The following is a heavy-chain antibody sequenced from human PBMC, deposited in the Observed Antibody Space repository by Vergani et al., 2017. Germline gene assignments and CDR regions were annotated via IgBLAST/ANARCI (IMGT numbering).Heavy chain of an antibody. V-gene: IGHV1-8*01. D-gene: IGHD2-2*01. Sequence: QVQLVPSGAEVKTPGASVKVSCTASGYTFTSYDINWVRQATGQGLEWMGWMNPNSGNTGYAQKFQGRVTMTRNTSISTAYMELSSLRSEDTAAYYCARAVVPAAIGAGGWFDPWGQGTLVTVSS. CDR3: ARAVVPAAIGAGGWFDP. CDR1: GYTFTSYD. CDR2: MNPNSGNT. J-gene: IGHJ5*02.